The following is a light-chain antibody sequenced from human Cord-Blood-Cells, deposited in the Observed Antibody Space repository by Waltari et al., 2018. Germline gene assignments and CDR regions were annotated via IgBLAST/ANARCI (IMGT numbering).Light chain of an antibody. CDR3: QQYYSTPYT. Sequence: DIVMTQSPDSLAVSLGERATINCKSSQSVLYSSHNKNYLAWYQQKPGPPPKLLIYWASTRDAGVPDRFSCSGSGTEFTLTISSLQAEDVAVYYCQQYYSTPYTFGQGTKLEIK. V-gene: IGKV4-1*01. J-gene: IGKJ2*01. CDR2: WAS. CDR1: QSVLYSSHNKNY.